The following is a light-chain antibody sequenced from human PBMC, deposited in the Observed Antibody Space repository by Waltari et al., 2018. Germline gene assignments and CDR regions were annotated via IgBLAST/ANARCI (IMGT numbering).Light chain of an antibody. V-gene: IGLV1-36*01. J-gene: IGLJ2*01. CDR1: SSNIGNNA. Sequence: QSVLTQPPSVSEAPRQRVPISCSRSSSNIGNNAVTWFPQLPGKAPKLLIFYDDLLPSGVSDRFSGSKSGTSASLAISGLQSEDEADYYCASWDDSLNGVVFGGGTKLTVL. CDR3: ASWDDSLNGVV. CDR2: YDD.